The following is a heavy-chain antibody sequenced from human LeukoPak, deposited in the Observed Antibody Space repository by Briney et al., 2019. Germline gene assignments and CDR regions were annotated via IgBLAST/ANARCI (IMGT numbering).Heavy chain of an antibody. Sequence: GGSLRLSCAASGFTFSSYAMSWVCQAPGKGLEWVSAISGSGGSTYYADSVKGRFTISRDNSKNTLYLQMNSLRAEDTAVYYCAKGRVRRDGYIDYFDYWGQGTLVTVSS. CDR1: GFTFSSYA. D-gene: IGHD5-12*01. J-gene: IGHJ4*02. CDR2: ISGSGGST. CDR3: AKGRVRRDGYIDYFDY. V-gene: IGHV3-23*01.